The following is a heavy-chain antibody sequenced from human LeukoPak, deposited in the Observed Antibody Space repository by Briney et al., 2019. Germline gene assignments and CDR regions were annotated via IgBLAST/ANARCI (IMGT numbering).Heavy chain of an antibody. D-gene: IGHD3-22*01. CDR3: AKDARNYDSSGYYDDPGYFDY. V-gene: IGHV3-30*18. Sequence: GGSLRLSCAASGFIFGSYGLHWVRQAPGKGLEWVAVISYDGSNKYYADSVKGRFTISRDNSKNTLYLQMNSLRAEDTAVYYCAKDARNYDSSGYYDDPGYFDYWGQGSLVTVSS. J-gene: IGHJ4*02. CDR2: ISYDGSNK. CDR1: GFIFGSYG.